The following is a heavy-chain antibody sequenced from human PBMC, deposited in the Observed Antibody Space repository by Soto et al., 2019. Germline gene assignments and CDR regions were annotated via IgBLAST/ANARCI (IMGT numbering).Heavy chain of an antibody. D-gene: IGHD1-7*01. CDR3: AKDRTYGYGTGTDFDY. V-gene: IGHV3-23*01. CDR1: GFTFSSYS. Sequence: GGSLRLSCAASGFTFSSYSMSWVRQAPGKGLEWVSAISGSGGSTYYADSVKGRFTISRDNSKNTLYLQMNSLRAEDTAVYYCAKDRTYGYGTGTDFDYWGQGTLVTVSS. CDR2: ISGSGGST. J-gene: IGHJ4*02.